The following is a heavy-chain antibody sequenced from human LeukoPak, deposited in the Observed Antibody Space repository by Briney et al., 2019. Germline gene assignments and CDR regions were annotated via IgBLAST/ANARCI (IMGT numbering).Heavy chain of an antibody. V-gene: IGHV3-21*01. J-gene: IGHJ4*02. Sequence: GGSLRLSCAASGFTFSSYWMNWVRQAPGKGLEWVSSISSSSSYIYYADSVKGRFTISRDNAKNSLYLQMNSLRAEDTAVYYCARDLFGNRYSYGDFDYWGQGTLVTVSS. CDR3: ARDLFGNRYSYGDFDY. CDR2: ISSSSSYI. D-gene: IGHD5-18*01. CDR1: GFTFSSYW.